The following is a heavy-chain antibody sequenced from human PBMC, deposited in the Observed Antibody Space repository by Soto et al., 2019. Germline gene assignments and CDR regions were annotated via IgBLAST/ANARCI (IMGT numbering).Heavy chain of an antibody. Sequence: ASVKVSCKASGYTFTSYGISWVRQAPGQGLEWMGWISAYKGNTNYAQKLQGRVTMTTDTSTSTAYMELRSLRSDDTAVYYCARDRVTMIVAATDWFDPWGQGTLVTVSS. J-gene: IGHJ5*02. D-gene: IGHD3-22*01. V-gene: IGHV1-18*01. CDR1: GYTFTSYG. CDR3: ARDRVTMIVAATDWFDP. CDR2: ISAYKGNT.